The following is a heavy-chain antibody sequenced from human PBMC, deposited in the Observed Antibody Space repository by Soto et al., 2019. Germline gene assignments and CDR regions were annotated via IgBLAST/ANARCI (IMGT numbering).Heavy chain of an antibody. J-gene: IGHJ4*02. CDR3: ARGFSAGKGSPPDF. Sequence: GGSLRLSCAASGFTFSRYSMTWDRQTPGKGLEWVSSITTSSDVYYADSLKGRFTISRDNSKNTLYLQMSSLRAEDTAVYYCARGFSAGKGSPPDFWGQGSLVTVSS. CDR2: ITTSSDV. CDR1: GFTFSRYS. V-gene: IGHV3-21*04. D-gene: IGHD6-13*01.